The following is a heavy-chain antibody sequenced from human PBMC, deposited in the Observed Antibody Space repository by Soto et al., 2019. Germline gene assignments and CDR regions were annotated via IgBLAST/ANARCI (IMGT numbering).Heavy chain of an antibody. J-gene: IGHJ5*02. V-gene: IGHV4-31*03. D-gene: IGHD6-6*01. CDR1: GGSISSGVYY. CDR2: IYYSGST. CDR3: AREGIAARGNWFDP. Sequence: SETLSLTCTVSGGSISSGVYYWSWIRQHPGKGLEWSGYIYYSGSTYYNPSLKSRVTISVDTSKNQFSLKLSSVTAADTAVYYCAREGIAARGNWFDPWGQGTLVTVSS.